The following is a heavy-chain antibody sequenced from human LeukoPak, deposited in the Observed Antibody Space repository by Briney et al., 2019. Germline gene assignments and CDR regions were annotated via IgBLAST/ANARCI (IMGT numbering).Heavy chain of an antibody. Sequence: GGSLRLSCAASGFSVSSNYMSWVRQAPGKGLEWVAVISYDGSNKYYADSVKGRFTISRDNSKNTLYLQMNSLRAEDTAVYYCARDLGYSSGWYGTFDIWGQGTMVTVSS. D-gene: IGHD6-19*01. CDR1: GFSVSSNY. J-gene: IGHJ3*02. CDR2: ISYDGSNK. CDR3: ARDLGYSSGWYGTFDI. V-gene: IGHV3-30-3*01.